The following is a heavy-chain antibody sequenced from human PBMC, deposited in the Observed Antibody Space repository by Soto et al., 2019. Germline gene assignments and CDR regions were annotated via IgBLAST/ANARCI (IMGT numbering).Heavy chain of an antibody. CDR3: ARAGNIVVVPAARYGYGMDV. J-gene: IGHJ6*02. D-gene: IGHD2-2*01. V-gene: IGHV1-69*06. Sequence: QVQLVQSGAEVKKPGSSVKVSCKASGGTFSSYAISWVRQAPGQGLEWMGGIIPIFGTANYAQKFQGRVTITADKSTSTAYMELSSLRSEDTAVYYCARAGNIVVVPAARYGYGMDVWGQGTTVTVSS. CDR2: IIPIFGTA. CDR1: GGTFSSYA.